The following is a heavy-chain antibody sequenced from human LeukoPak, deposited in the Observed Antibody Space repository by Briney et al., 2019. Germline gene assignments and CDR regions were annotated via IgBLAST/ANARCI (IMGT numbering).Heavy chain of an antibody. Sequence: ASVKVSCKASGYTFTGYYMHWVRQAPGQGLEWMEWINPNSGGTNYAQKFQGRVTMTRDTSISTAYMELSRLRSDDTAVYYCARWGYCTNGVCYTGPDYWGQGTLVTVSS. CDR1: GYTFTGYY. CDR3: ARWGYCTNGVCYTGPDY. D-gene: IGHD2-8*01. J-gene: IGHJ4*02. V-gene: IGHV1-2*02. CDR2: INPNSGGT.